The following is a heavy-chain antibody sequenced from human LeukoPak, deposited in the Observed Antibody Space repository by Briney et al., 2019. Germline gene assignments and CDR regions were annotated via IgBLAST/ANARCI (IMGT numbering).Heavy chain of an antibody. J-gene: IGHJ6*03. D-gene: IGHD2-8*02. CDR3: ARGQSTGAKRLSLYHYMDV. V-gene: IGHV4-59*01. CDR1: GVSMSSYY. Sequence: SETLSLTCTVSGVSMSSYYWNWIRRSPGKGLEWIAYIYYSGSTNYNPSLKSRVTISVDTSKSQFSLRLTSVTAADTAVYYCARGQSTGAKRLSLYHYMDVWGKGTTVAVSS. CDR2: IYYSGST.